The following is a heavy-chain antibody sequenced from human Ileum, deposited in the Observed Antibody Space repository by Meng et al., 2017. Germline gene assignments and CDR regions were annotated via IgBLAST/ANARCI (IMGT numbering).Heavy chain of an antibody. CDR2: ISHSGST. V-gene: IGHV4-4*02. CDR3: ARHGGYYQGF. CDR1: SGSITSDTY. Sequence: VTLQGSAPGLVKPSGTLSLTCAASSGSITSDTYWSWVRLPPGKGLEWIGQISHSGSTFYNPSLKSRVTMSVDKSKSQFSLMLTSVTAADTAVYYCARHGGYYQGFWGQGTLVTVSS. J-gene: IGHJ4*02. D-gene: IGHD4-23*01.